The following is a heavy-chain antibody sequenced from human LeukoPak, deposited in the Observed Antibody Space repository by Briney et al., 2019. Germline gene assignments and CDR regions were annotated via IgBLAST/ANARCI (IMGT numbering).Heavy chain of an antibody. Sequence: PGRSLRLSCAASGFTFDDYAMHWVRQAPGKGLEWVSGISWNSGSIGYADSVKGRFTISRDNAKNSLYLQMNSLRAGDTALYYCAKAFLGGWYENYYYGMDVWGQGTTVTVSS. J-gene: IGHJ6*01. CDR2: ISWNSGSI. CDR3: AKAFLGGWYENYYYGMDV. D-gene: IGHD6-19*01. V-gene: IGHV3-9*01. CDR1: GFTFDDYA.